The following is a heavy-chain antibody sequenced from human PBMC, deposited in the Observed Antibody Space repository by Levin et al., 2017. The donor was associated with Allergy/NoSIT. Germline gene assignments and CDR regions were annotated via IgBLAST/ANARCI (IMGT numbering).Heavy chain of an antibody. CDR3: ARDVLGLSIAAAGLDY. CDR1: GYTFTSYG. D-gene: IGHD6-13*01. CDR2: ISAYDGNT. V-gene: IGHV1-18*01. Sequence: RASVKVSCKASGYTFTSYGISWVRQAPGQGLEWMGWISAYDGNTNYAQKLQGRVTMTTDTSTSTAYMELRSLRSDGTAVYYCARDVLGLSIAAAGLDYWGQGTLVTVSS. J-gene: IGHJ4*02.